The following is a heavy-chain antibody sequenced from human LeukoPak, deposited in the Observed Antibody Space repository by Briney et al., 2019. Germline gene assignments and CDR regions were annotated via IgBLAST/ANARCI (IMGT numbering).Heavy chain of an antibody. D-gene: IGHD6-13*01. CDR2: IYYSGST. V-gene: IGHV4-59*12. Sequence: SETLSLTCTVSGGSISSYYWSWIRQPPGKGLEWIGYIYYSGSTNYNPSLKSRVIISVDTSKNQFSLKLSSVSAADTAVYYCARPRYRSSWYFDSWGQGTLVTVSS. J-gene: IGHJ4*02. CDR3: ARPRYRSSWYFDS. CDR1: GGSISSYY.